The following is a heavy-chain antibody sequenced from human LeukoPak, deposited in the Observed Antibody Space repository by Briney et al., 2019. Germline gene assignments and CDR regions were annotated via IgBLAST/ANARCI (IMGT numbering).Heavy chain of an antibody. Sequence: PSETLSLTCAVSGYSISSGYNWGWFRQPPGKGLEWIGCMYHSGSTYYNPSLKSRVTISVDTSKNQFSLKLSSVTAADTAVYYCARQGGSSSPYYYYYMDVWGKGTTVTVSS. J-gene: IGHJ6*03. CDR3: ARQGGSSSPYYYYYMDV. D-gene: IGHD6-13*01. CDR1: GYSISSGYN. CDR2: MYHSGST. V-gene: IGHV4-38-2*01.